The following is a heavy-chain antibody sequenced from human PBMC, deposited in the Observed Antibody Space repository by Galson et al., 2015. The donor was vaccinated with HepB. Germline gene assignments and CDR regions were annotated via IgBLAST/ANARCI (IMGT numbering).Heavy chain of an antibody. Sequence: SLRLSCAASGFTFSSYGMHWVRQAPGKGLEWVAVIWYDGSNKYYADSVKGRFTISRDNSKNTLYLQMNSLRAEDTAVYYCAKDAPSFGVVTPIDYWGQGTLVAVSS. CDR3: AKDAPSFGVVTPIDY. V-gene: IGHV3-33*06. D-gene: IGHD3-3*01. CDR2: IWYDGSNK. J-gene: IGHJ4*02. CDR1: GFTFSSYG.